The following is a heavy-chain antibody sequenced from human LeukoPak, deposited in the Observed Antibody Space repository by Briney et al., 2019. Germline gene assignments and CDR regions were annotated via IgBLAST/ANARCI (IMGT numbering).Heavy chain of an antibody. Sequence: GRSLRLSCAASGFTFSSYAMHWVRQAPGKGLEWVAVISYDGGNKYYADSVKGRFTISRDNSKNTLYLQMNSLRAEDTAVYYCARVPSAYQLLYGIDYWGQGTLVTVSS. V-gene: IGHV3-30-3*01. D-gene: IGHD2-2*02. CDR2: ISYDGGNK. J-gene: IGHJ4*02. CDR1: GFTFSSYA. CDR3: ARVPSAYQLLYGIDY.